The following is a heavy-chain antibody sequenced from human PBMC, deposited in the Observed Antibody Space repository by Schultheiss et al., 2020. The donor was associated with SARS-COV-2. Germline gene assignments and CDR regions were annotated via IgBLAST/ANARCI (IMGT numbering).Heavy chain of an antibody. CDR2: IYTSGST. D-gene: IGHD6-19*01. CDR3: ARGYSSGWGPTMDV. Sequence: SETLSLTCTVSGGSISSSSYYWGWIRQPPGKGLEWIGSIYTSGSTYYNPSLKSRVTISVDTSKNQFSLKLSSVTAADTAVYYCARGYSSGWGPTMDVWGQGTTVTVSS. CDR1: GGSISSSSYY. V-gene: IGHV4-39*07. J-gene: IGHJ6*02.